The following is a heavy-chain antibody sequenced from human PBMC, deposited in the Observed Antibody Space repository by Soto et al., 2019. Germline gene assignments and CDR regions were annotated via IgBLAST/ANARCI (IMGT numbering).Heavy chain of an antibody. J-gene: IGHJ5*02. D-gene: IGHD2-2*01. CDR1: GGTLSGDA. Sequence: GSLVRVACKGSGGTLSGDAVVWVRQATGQGLEWMGGIIPIFGTANYAQKFQGRVTITADESTSTAYMELSSLRSEDTAVYYCARDQGYCISTSCYNWFDPWGQGTLVTVS. CDR2: IIPIFGTA. V-gene: IGHV1-69*01. CDR3: ARDQGYCISTSCYNWFDP.